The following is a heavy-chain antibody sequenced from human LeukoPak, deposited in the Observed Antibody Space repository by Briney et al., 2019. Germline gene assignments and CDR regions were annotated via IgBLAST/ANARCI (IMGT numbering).Heavy chain of an antibody. Sequence: GASVKVSCKASGYTFTSCGISWVRQAPGQGLEWMGWISVNNGNTNYAQKLQGRVTLTADTSTSTTYMELRSLTSDDTAVYYCARSRGGMVVAATLFDNWGQGTLVTVSS. CDR1: GYTFTSCG. D-gene: IGHD2-15*01. CDR2: ISVNNGNT. V-gene: IGHV1-18*01. CDR3: ARSRGGMVVAATLFDN. J-gene: IGHJ4*02.